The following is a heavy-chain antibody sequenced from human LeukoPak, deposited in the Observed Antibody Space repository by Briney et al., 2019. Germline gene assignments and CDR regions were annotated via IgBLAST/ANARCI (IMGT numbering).Heavy chain of an antibody. CDR3: ASTPVWFGELFDY. Sequence: ASVKVSCKASGYTFTGYYLHWVRQAPGQGLEWMGWINPKSGGTNYAQKFQGRVTITADESTSTAYMELSSLRAEDTAVYYCASTPVWFGELFDYWGQGTLVTVSS. V-gene: IGHV1-2*02. D-gene: IGHD3-10*01. J-gene: IGHJ4*02. CDR1: GYTFTGYY. CDR2: INPKSGGT.